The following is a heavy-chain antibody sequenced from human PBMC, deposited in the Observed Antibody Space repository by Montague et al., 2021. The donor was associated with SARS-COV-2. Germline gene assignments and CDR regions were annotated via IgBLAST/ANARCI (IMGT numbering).Heavy chain of an antibody. D-gene: IGHD3-10*01. V-gene: IGHV4-39*01. J-gene: IGHJ4*02. CDR2: IFYSGST. CDR1: GGSISSSSYY. CDR3: ASMVRAQVYYFDY. Sequence: SETLSLTCTVSGGSISSSSYYWGWIRQPPGKGLEWIGSIFYSGSTDYNPSLKSRVTISVDTSKNQFSLKLSSVTAADTAVYYCASMVRAQVYYFDYWGQGTPGT.